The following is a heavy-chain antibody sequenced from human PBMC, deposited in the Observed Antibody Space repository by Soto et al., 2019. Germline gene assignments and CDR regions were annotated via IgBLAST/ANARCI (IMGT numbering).Heavy chain of an antibody. CDR3: AKDMDYDSWSGYFRAAFEF. CDR1: GFTFTSYA. V-gene: IGHV3-23*01. J-gene: IGHJ4*02. Sequence: EVALLESGGGLVQPGGSQRLSCAASGFTFTSYAMTWVRQAPGKGLEWVSGISGGGGNTYYADSVRGRFTISRDNSKNTLYLQMNSLRAEDTAIYYCAKDMDYDSWSGYFRAAFEFWGQGTLVTVSS. CDR2: ISGGGGNT. D-gene: IGHD3-3*01.